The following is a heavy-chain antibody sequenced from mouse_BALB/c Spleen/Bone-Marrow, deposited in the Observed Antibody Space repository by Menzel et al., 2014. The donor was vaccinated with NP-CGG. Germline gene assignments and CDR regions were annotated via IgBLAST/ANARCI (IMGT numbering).Heavy chain of an antibody. CDR1: GYALTTYN. V-gene: IGHV1S135*01. CDR2: IDPDNGGT. D-gene: IGHD2-1*01. CDR3: ARGGNYQGNYFDY. Sequence: EVKLQESGPELVKPGASVKVSCKASGYALTTYNMYWVKQSHGKSLEWIGYIDPDNGGTSYNQKFKGKATLTVDKSSSTAYMHLNSLTSEDSAVYYCARGGNYQGNYFDYWGQGTTLTVSS. J-gene: IGHJ2*01.